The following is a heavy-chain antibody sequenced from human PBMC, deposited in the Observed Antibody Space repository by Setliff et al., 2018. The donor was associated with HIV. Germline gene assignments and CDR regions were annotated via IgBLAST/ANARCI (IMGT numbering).Heavy chain of an antibody. Sequence: GGSLRLSCAASGFTFSIYTMNWVRQAPGKGLEWVSSLSGDSNHIYYADSVQGRFTISRDNAKNTVYLQMNSLRVDDTAIYYCAREGATTAGFDIWGHGTMVTVSS. D-gene: IGHD6-19*01. V-gene: IGHV3-21*01. CDR3: AREGATTAGFDI. CDR2: LSGDSNHI. J-gene: IGHJ3*02. CDR1: GFTFSIYT.